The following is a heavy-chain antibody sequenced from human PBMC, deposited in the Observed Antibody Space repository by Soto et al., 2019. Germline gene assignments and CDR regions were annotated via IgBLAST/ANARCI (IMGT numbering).Heavy chain of an antibody. CDR1: GGTFSSYA. CDR2: IIPIFGTA. J-gene: IGHJ5*02. V-gene: IGHV1-69*13. Sequence: SVKVSCKASGGTFSSYAISWVRQAPGQGLEWMGGIIPIFGTANYAQKFQGRVTITADESTSTAYMELSSLRSEDTAVYYCARVPTRSIAARGWFDPWGQGTLVTVSS. D-gene: IGHD6-6*01. CDR3: ARVPTRSIAARGWFDP.